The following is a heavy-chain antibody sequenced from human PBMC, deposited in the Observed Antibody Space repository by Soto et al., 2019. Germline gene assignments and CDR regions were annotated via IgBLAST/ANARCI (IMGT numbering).Heavy chain of an antibody. CDR1: GGSISSSSYY. Sequence: SETLSLTCTVSGGSISSSSYYWGWIRQPPGKGLEWIGSIYYSAYTSYNPSLKGRVSISVDTSKNQFSLTLTSVTAADTAVYYCARQGFGVLHGLVDVWGQGTTVTVSS. CDR2: IYYSAYT. V-gene: IGHV4-39*07. J-gene: IGHJ6*02. CDR3: ARQGFGVLHGLVDV. D-gene: IGHD3-10*01.